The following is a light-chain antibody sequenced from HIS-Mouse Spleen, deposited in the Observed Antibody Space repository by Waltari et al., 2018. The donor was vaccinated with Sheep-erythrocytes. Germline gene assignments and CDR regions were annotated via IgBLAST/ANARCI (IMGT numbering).Light chain of an antibody. CDR2: VAS. CDR3: QQYNNWPPGT. J-gene: IGKJ2*02. V-gene: IGKV3-15*01. Sequence: IVMTQSPDTLSVSPGERATLSCRASQSVSSNLAWSQQKPGQPPRLLIYVASTRATGIPARFSGSRSGTKFTITISSMQSEDFAVYYCQQYNNWPPGTFGQGTKLEIK. CDR1: QSVSSN.